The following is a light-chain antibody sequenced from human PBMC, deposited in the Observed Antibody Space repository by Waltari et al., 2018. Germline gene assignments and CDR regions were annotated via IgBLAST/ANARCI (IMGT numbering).Light chain of an antibody. CDR2: DFS. Sequence: QSAPTQPASVSGSAGQSITIPCAGSSHEIGRYNYLAWYQQHPGKLPRFIIFDFSDLPSGVSSLFSAYKSGNTAFRPISGLQAEDEADYSCASYTITNTLVFGTGTKVTV. CDR1: SHEIGRYNY. V-gene: IGLV2-14*03. J-gene: IGLJ1*01. CDR3: ASYTITNTLV.